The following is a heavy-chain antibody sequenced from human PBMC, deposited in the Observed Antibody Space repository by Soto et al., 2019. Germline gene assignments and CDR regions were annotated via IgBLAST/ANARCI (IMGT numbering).Heavy chain of an antibody. J-gene: IGHJ6*02. Sequence: GESLKISCQGSGYRFTSYWISWVRQMPGKGLEWMGRIDPSDSYTNYSPSFQGHVTISADKSISTAYLQWSSLKASDTAMYYCARTSMQSRGYSYGHGGMDVWGQGTTVTVSS. D-gene: IGHD5-18*01. CDR1: GYRFTSYW. V-gene: IGHV5-10-1*01. CDR2: IDPSDSYT. CDR3: ARTSMQSRGYSYGHGGMDV.